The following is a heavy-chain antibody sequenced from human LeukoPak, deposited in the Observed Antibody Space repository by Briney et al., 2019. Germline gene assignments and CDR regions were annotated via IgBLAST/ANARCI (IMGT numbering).Heavy chain of an antibody. D-gene: IGHD1-26*01. CDR1: GGSISSGSYY. CDR3: ARSVGPTTRAFDI. J-gene: IGHJ3*02. CDR2: VYTSGRS. Sequence: SQTLSLTCTVSGGSISSGSYYWTWIRQPAGKGLEWIGHVYTSGRSNYNPSLESRVTISVDTSKNQFSLKLSSVTAADTAVYYCARSVGPTTRAFDIWGQGTMVTVSS. V-gene: IGHV4-61*09.